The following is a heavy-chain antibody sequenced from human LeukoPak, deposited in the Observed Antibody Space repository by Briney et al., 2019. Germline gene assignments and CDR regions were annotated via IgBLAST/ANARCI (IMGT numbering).Heavy chain of an antibody. CDR3: AKDRWTGSPTDRCYFDY. D-gene: IGHD3-10*01. CDR1: GFTISNAW. CDR2: IRNDGSNT. J-gene: IGHJ4*02. V-gene: IGHV3-30*02. Sequence: PGGSLRLSCAASGFTISNAWMSWVRQAPGKGLEWVAFIRNDGSNTYYADSVKGRFTISRDNSKNTLYLQMDSLRAEDTAVYYCAKDRWTGSPTDRCYFDYWGQGTPVTVSS.